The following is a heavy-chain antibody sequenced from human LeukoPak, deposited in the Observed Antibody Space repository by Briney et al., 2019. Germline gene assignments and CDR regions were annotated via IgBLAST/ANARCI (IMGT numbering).Heavy chain of an antibody. CDR3: ARDLFYTVSGTYYYVGRVFNY. CDR2: INPNSGGT. J-gene: IGHJ4*02. D-gene: IGHD3-10*01. V-gene: IGHV1-2*07. Sequence: ASVKFSCKASGFTFTGYYMHWVRQAPGQGLEWMGWINPNSGGTNYADKLQGRVTMNRDTSSTTAYMELTSLRSDDTTVYYCARDLFYTVSGTYYYVGRVFNYWGQGTLVTVSS. CDR1: GFTFTGYY.